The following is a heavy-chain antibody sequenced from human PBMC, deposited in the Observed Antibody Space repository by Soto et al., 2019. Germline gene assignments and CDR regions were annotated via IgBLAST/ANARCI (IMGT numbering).Heavy chain of an antibody. CDR2: NYYSGST. D-gene: IGHD6-19*01. Sequence: QVQLQESGPGLVKPSETLSLTCTVSGGSVSSGSYYWSWIRQPPGKGLEWIGYNYYSGSTNYNPPLKSRVTISVYTSKNQFSLKLSSVTAADTAVYYCARGIEGWYQGRYYYGMDVWGQGTTVTVSS. V-gene: IGHV4-61*01. CDR1: GGSVSSGSYY. CDR3: ARGIEGWYQGRYYYGMDV. J-gene: IGHJ6*02.